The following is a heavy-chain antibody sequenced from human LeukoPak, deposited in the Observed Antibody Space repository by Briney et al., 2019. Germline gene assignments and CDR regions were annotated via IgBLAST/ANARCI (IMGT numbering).Heavy chain of an antibody. CDR2: IYYSGST. J-gene: IGHJ4*02. CDR3: ARRLHYYDSSGYPTRSGYYFDY. Sequence: SETLSLTCTVPGGSISSYYWSWIRQPPGKGLEWIGYIYYSGSTNYNPSLKSRVTISVDTSKNQFSLKLSSVTAADTAVYYCARRLHYYDSSGYPTRSGYYFDYWGQGTLVTVSS. V-gene: IGHV4-59*01. CDR1: GGSISSYY. D-gene: IGHD3-22*01.